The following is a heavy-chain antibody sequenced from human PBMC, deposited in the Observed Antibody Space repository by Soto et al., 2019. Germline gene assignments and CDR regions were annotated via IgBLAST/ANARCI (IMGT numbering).Heavy chain of an antibody. V-gene: IGHV4-59*08. Sequence: SETLSLTCTVSGGSISGYYWSWIRQPPGKGLEWIGYMYNTGSTDYNPSFKSRVTISVDTSKNQFSLRLSSVTAADTAVYYCARHSYYYGSTYGCWLDPWGQGTLVTVSS. CDR3: ARHSYYYGSTYGCWLDP. CDR1: GGSISGYY. J-gene: IGHJ5*02. D-gene: IGHD3-10*01. CDR2: MYNTGST.